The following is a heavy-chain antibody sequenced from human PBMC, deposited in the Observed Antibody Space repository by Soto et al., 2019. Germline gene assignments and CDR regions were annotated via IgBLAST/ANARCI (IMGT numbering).Heavy chain of an antibody. Sequence: ASVKVSCKASGYTFTNYYIHWVRQAPGQGLEWMGTINPSGGSTTFAQKFQGRVTMTRDTSTGTVYMELSSLRSEDTAVYYCAREISAPRFDPWGQGTLVTVSS. CDR1: GYTFTNYY. D-gene: IGHD1-26*01. V-gene: IGHV1-46*01. CDR2: INPSGGST. CDR3: AREISAPRFDP. J-gene: IGHJ5*02.